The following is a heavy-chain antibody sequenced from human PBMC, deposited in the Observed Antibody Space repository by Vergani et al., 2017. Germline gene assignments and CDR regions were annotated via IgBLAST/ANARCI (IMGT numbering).Heavy chain of an antibody. CDR3: ARVVGSGWPSSYFDP. Sequence: QLQLQESGPGLVKPSETLSLTCTVSGGSISSSSYYWGWIRQPPGKGLEWIGSIYYSGSTYYNPSLKSRVTISVDTSKNQFSLKLSSVTAADTAVYYCARVVGSGWPSSYFDPWGQGTLVTVSS. V-gene: IGHV4-39*01. CDR1: GGSISSSSYY. CDR2: IYYSGST. J-gene: IGHJ5*02. D-gene: IGHD6-19*01.